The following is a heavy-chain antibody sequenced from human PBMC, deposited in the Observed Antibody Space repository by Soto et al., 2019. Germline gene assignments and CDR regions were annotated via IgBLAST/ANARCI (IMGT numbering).Heavy chain of an antibody. CDR1: GGSISSSSYY. Sequence: QLQLQESGPGLVKPSETLSLTCTVSGGSISSSSYYRGWIRQPPGKGLEWIGSIYYSGSTYYNPSLKSRVTISVDTSKNQFTLKLSSVTAADTAVYYCARHTPAITISDHWGQGTLVTVSS. CDR2: IYYSGST. V-gene: IGHV4-39*01. CDR3: ARHTPAITISDH. D-gene: IGHD5-12*01. J-gene: IGHJ4*02.